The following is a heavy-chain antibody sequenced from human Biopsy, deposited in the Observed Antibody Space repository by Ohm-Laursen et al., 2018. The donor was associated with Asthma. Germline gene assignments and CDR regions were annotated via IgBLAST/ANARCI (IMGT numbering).Heavy chain of an antibody. CDR3: ARAAVVKRYYYYGMDV. Sequence: SLRLSCAASGFTFSAYAIYWVRQAPGKGLEWVAFISYDGSDKFYADSVKGRFTTSRDNSQNTLDLHMNRLTCEDTAVYYCARAAVVKRYYYYGMDVWGPGTTVTVFS. J-gene: IGHJ6*02. D-gene: IGHD6-19*01. CDR2: ISYDGSDK. CDR1: GFTFSAYA. V-gene: IGHV3-30*04.